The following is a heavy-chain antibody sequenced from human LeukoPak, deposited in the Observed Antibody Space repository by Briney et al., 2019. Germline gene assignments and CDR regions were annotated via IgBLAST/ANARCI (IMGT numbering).Heavy chain of an antibody. CDR1: GFTFGDYA. V-gene: IGHV3-49*04. Sequence: PGRSLRLSCTASGFTFGDYAMSWVRQAPGKGLEWVGFIRSKAYGGTTEYAASVKGRFTVSRDDSKSIAYLQMNSLKTEDTAVYYCTRDSDMVRGSSDTFDNWAQGTMVTVSS. D-gene: IGHD3-10*01. CDR3: TRDSDMVRGSSDTFDN. J-gene: IGHJ3*02. CDR2: IRSKAYGGTT.